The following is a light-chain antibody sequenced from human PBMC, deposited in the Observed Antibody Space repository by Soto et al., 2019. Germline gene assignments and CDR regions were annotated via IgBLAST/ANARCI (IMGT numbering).Light chain of an antibody. J-gene: IGLJ1*01. CDR3: SSYTSSSTIFYV. V-gene: IGLV2-14*01. Sequence: QSALTQPASVSGSPGQSITISCTGTSSDVGGYNYVSWYQQHPGKAPKLMIYDVTSRPSGVSNRFSGSKSGNTASLTVSGLQAEDEADYCCSSYTSSSTIFYVFGTGTKLTVL. CDR1: SSDVGGYNY. CDR2: DVT.